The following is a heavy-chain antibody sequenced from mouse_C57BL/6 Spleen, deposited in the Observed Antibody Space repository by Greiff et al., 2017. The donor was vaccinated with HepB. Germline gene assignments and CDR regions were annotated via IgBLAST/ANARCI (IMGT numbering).Heavy chain of an antibody. CDR1: GYAFSSSW. Sequence: QVQLQQSGPELVKPGASVKISCKASGYAFSSSWMNWVKQRPGKGLEWIGRIYPGDGDTNYNGKFKGKATLTADKSSSTAYMRLSSLTSEDSAVYFCASNFSWFAYWGQGTLVTVSA. CDR2: IYPGDGDT. CDR3: ASNFSWFAY. J-gene: IGHJ3*01. V-gene: IGHV1-82*01. D-gene: IGHD1-3*01.